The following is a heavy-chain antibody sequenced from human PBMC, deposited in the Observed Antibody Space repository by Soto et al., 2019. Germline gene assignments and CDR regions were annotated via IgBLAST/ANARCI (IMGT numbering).Heavy chain of an antibody. V-gene: IGHV1-69*13. Sequence: ASVKVSCKASGGTFSSYAISWVRQAPGQGLEWMGGIIPIFGTANYAQKFQGRVTITADESTSTAYMELSSLRSEDTAVYYCATTDYYDSSGRNDYWGQVTLVTFSS. CDR1: GGTFSSYA. CDR2: IIPIFGTA. J-gene: IGHJ4*02. CDR3: ATTDYYDSSGRNDY. D-gene: IGHD3-22*01.